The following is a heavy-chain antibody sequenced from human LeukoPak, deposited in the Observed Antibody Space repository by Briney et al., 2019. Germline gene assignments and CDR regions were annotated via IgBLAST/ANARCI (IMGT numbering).Heavy chain of an antibody. V-gene: IGHV4-39*01. CDR2: IYYSGTT. CDR1: GGSMSSGTYY. D-gene: IGHD6-19*01. J-gene: IGHJ5*02. Sequence: PSETLSLTCTVSGGSMSSGTYYWGWIRQSPGKGLEWIGSIYYSGTTYYNPSLKSRVTISVDTSKNQFSLKLSSVTAIDTALYYCARPSASSGWYSWFDPWGQGTLVTVSS. CDR3: ARPSASSGWYSWFDP.